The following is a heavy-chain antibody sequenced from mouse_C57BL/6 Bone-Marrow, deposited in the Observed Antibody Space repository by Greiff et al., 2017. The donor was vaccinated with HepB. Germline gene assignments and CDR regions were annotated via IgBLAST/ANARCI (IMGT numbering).Heavy chain of an antibody. J-gene: IGHJ1*03. CDR2: IYPSDSET. Sequence: QVQLKQPGAELVRPGSSVKLSCKASGYTFTSYWMDWVKQRPGQGLEWIGNIYPSDSETHYNQKFKDKATLTVDKSSSTAYMQLSSLTSEDSAVYYCASGGGVPPSWYFDVWGTGTTVTVSS. V-gene: IGHV1-61*01. CDR1: GYTFTSYW. CDR3: ASGGGVPPSWYFDV.